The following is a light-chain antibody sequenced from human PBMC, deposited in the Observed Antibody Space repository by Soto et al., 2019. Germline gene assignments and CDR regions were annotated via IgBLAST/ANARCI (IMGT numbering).Light chain of an antibody. CDR2: DAS. Sequence: DIQMTQSPSSLSASVGDRVTITCQASQDISNXXNWYXQKPGKAPKLLIYDASNLETGVPSRFSGSGSGTDFTFTISSLQPEDIATYYCQQYDNLLTFGGGTKVEIK. CDR1: QDISNX. J-gene: IGKJ4*01. V-gene: IGKV1-33*01. CDR3: QQYDNLLT.